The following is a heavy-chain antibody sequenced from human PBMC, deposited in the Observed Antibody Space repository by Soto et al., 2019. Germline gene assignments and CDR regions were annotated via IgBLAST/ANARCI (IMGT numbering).Heavy chain of an antibody. CDR2: ISAYNGNT. D-gene: IGHD3-22*01. CDR3: ARRNYYDSSGYPDY. J-gene: IGHJ4*02. V-gene: IGHV1-18*01. Sequence: GLEWMGWISAYNGNTNYAQKLQGRATMTTDISTSTAYMELRSLRSDDTAVYYCARRNYYDSSGYPDYWGQGTLVTVSS.